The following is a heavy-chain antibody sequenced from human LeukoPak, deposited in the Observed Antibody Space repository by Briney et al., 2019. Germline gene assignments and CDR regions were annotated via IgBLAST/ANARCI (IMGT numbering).Heavy chain of an antibody. V-gene: IGHV4-39*01. J-gene: IGHJ4*02. Sequence: SETLSLTCTVSGDSINSGRNYWGWIRQSTGKGLEWIASAYFSGTTQYNPPLMSRAFISVDSSKNQVSLRLDSVTAADSAVYYCARHLSGTTMAHYFDFWGQGTLVTVSS. CDR1: GDSINSGRNY. CDR3: ARHLSGTTMAHYFDF. CDR2: AYFSGTT. D-gene: IGHD5-18*01.